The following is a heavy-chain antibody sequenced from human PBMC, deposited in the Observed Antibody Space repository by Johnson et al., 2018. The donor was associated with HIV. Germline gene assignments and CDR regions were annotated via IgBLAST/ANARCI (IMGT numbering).Heavy chain of an antibody. J-gene: IGHJ3*02. V-gene: IGHV3-7*01. CDR2: IKQDGSEK. CDR1: GFTFSSYG. CDR3: ARDHVRWELLADDEDAFDI. Sequence: VQLVESGGGVVQPGRSLRLSCAASGFTFSSYGMHWVRQAPGKGLEWVANIKQDGSEKYYVDSVKGRFTISRDNSKNTLYLQMNSLRAEDTAVYYCARDHVRWELLADDEDAFDIWGQGTMVTVSS. D-gene: IGHD1-26*01.